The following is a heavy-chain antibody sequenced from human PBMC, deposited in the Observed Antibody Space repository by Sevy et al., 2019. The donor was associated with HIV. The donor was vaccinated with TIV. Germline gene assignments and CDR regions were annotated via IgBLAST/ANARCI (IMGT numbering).Heavy chain of an antibody. V-gene: IGHV3-33*01. D-gene: IGHD6-13*01. CDR3: ARDLGYSSSWYEEEYFQH. CDR2: IWYDGSNK. Sequence: GWSLRLSCAASGFTFSSYGMHWVRQAPGKGLEWVAVIWYDGSNKYYADSVKGRFTISRDNSKNTLYLQMNSLRAEDTAVYYCARDLGYSSSWYEEEYFQHWGQGTLVTVSS. CDR1: GFTFSSYG. J-gene: IGHJ1*01.